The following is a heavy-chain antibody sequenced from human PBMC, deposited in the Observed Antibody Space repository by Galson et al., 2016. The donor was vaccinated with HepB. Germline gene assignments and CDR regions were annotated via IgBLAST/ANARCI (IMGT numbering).Heavy chain of an antibody. Sequence: SVKVSCKGSGYTFINYYIHWVRQAPGQGLEWVGLINPDGGSTTLPQKFQGRITMTSDTSSSTVYMELSSLRSEDTAVYYCARGSSTTVVLPDADAFDIWGPGTMVSVSS. J-gene: IGHJ3*02. CDR3: ARGSSTTVVLPDADAFDI. V-gene: IGHV1-46*01. CDR1: GYTFINYY. CDR2: INPDGGST. D-gene: IGHD4-23*01.